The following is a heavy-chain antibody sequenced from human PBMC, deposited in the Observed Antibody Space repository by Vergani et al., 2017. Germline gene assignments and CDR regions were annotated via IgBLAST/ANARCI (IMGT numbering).Heavy chain of an antibody. J-gene: IGHJ6*02. Sequence: QVQLVESGGGLVKPGGSLRLSCAASGFTFSDYYMSWIRQAPGKGLEWVSYISSSSSYTNYADSVKGRFTISRDNAKNSLYLQMNSLRAEDTAVYYCAKVLVRGVISSYYYYGMDVWGQGTTVTVSS. CDR1: GFTFSDYY. D-gene: IGHD3-10*01. CDR2: ISSSSSYT. V-gene: IGHV3-11*05. CDR3: AKVLVRGVISSYYYYGMDV.